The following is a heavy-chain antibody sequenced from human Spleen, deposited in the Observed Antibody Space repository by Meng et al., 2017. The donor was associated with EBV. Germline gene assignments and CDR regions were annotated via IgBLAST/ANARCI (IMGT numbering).Heavy chain of an antibody. CDR3: ARSATGWFFYYDY. Sequence: QLPLQGSGSGLVTPSPTLSLTCAVSGVSITTGGYSWSWVRQPPGKGLEWIGHIYHSGSTYYNPSVKSRVIMSVDRSKNQFSLKLTSVTAADTAVYYCARSATGWFFYYDYWGQGTLVTVSS. CDR2: IYHSGST. CDR1: GVSITTGGYS. V-gene: IGHV4-30-2*01. J-gene: IGHJ4*02. D-gene: IGHD2-15*01.